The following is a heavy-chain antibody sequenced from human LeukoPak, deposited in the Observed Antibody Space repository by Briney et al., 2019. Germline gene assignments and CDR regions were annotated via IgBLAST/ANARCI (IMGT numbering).Heavy chain of an antibody. D-gene: IGHD3-3*01. Sequence: GGSLRLSCAASGFTFSNDVMSWVRQAPGKGPEWVSSIDGGGGGTDYADSMRGRFTISRDNFKNTSYLQMNSLRADDTAVYYCARRIGGTKDYWGQGAQVTVSS. CDR2: IDGGGGGT. V-gene: IGHV3-23*01. CDR3: ARRIGGTKDY. J-gene: IGHJ4*02. CDR1: GFTFSNDV.